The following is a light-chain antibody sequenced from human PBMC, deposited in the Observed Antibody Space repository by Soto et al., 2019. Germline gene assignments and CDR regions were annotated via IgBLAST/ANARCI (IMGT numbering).Light chain of an antibody. CDR2: GAS. CDR1: HDITNY. J-gene: IGKJ4*01. Sequence: DLQMTQSPSSLSASVGDRVTITCQASHDITNYLNWYQQKPGKGPRLLIYGASNLETGVPSRFSGSGFGTDFSFTISSLQPEDFATYYCQQYDSLPTFGGGTKVDI. CDR3: QQYDSLPT. V-gene: IGKV1-33*01.